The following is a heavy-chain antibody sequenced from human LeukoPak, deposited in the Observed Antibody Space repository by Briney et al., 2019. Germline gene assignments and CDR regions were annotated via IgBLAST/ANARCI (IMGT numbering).Heavy chain of an antibody. V-gene: IGHV4-34*01. CDR3: ARGRQWLADDY. J-gene: IGHJ4*02. CDR2: INHSGST. D-gene: IGHD6-19*01. Sequence: SETLSLTCAVYGGSFSGYYWSWIRQPPGKGLEWIGEINHSGSTNYNPSLKSRVTMSVDTSKNQFSLKLSSVTAADTAVYYCARGRQWLADDYWGQGTPVTVSS. CDR1: GGSFSGYY.